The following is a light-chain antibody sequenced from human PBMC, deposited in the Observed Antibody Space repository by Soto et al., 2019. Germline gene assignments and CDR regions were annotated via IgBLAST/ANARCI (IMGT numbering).Light chain of an antibody. CDR1: QSVSRTY. CDR3: LQYSMSPLT. CDR2: GAS. Sequence: EVVLTHSPGTLSLSPGERASLSCRASQSVSRTYLAWYQQKPGQAPRLLIYGASSRAAGIPDRFSGSGSGTDFTLTINRLEPEDFAVYFCLQYSMSPLTFGGGTKVEIK. V-gene: IGKV3-20*01. J-gene: IGKJ4*01.